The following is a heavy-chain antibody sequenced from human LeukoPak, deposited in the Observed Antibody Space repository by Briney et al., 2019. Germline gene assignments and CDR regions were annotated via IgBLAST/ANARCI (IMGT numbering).Heavy chain of an antibody. J-gene: IGHJ5*02. CDR2: IYPGDSDT. CDR3: ARRTYYYDSSGYRVGRWFDP. V-gene: IGHV5-51*01. D-gene: IGHD3-22*01. Sequence: GESLKISCKGSGYSFTSYWIGWVRQMPGKGLEWMGIIYPGDSDTRYSPSFQGQVTISADKSISTAYLRWSSLKASDTAMYYCARRTYYYDSSGYRVGRWFDPWGQGTLVTVSS. CDR1: GYSFTSYW.